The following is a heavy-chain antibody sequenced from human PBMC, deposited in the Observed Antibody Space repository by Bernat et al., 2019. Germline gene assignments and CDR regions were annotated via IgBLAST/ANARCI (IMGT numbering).Heavy chain of an antibody. D-gene: IGHD4-17*01. V-gene: IGHV4-39*01. CDR3: VRHGEAVTTGWFDP. Sequence: QLQLQESGPGLVKPSATLSLTCTVSGGSISSSSYYWGWIRQPPGKGLEWIGSIYYSGSTYYNPSLKSRATISVDTSKNQFSLQLSSVTAAETAVYYGVRHGEAVTTGWFDPWGQGTLVTVSS. CDR2: IYYSGST. CDR1: GGSISSSSYY. J-gene: IGHJ5*02.